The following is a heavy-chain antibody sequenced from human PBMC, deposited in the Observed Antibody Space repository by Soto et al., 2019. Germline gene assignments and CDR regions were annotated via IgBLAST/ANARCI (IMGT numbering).Heavy chain of an antibody. CDR1: GFTFSDYY. CDR3: ARVVVVVAVNDYGDYGYYYYMDV. V-gene: IGHV3-11*01. Sequence: GGSLRLSCAASGFTFSDYYMSWIRQAPGKGLEWVSYISSSGSTIYYADSVKGRFTISRDNAKNSLYLQMNSLRAEDTAVYYCARVVVVVAVNDYGDYGYYYYMDVWGKGTTVTVSS. J-gene: IGHJ6*03. CDR2: ISSSGSTI. D-gene: IGHD2-15*01.